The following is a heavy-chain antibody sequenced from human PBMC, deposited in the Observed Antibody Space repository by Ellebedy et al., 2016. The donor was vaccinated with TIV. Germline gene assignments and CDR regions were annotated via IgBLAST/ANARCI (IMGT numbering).Heavy chain of an antibody. Sequence: SVKVSCXASGGTFSSYAISWVRQALGQGLEWMGGIIPIFGTANYAQKFQGRVTITADKSTSTAYMELSSLRSEDTAVYYCARGVGAATAYYYGMDVWGQGTTVTVSS. D-gene: IGHD2-15*01. CDR2: IIPIFGTA. CDR3: ARGVGAATAYYYGMDV. CDR1: GGTFSSYA. J-gene: IGHJ6*02. V-gene: IGHV1-69*06.